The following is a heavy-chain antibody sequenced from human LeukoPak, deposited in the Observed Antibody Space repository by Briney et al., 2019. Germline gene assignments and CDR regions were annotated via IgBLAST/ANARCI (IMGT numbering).Heavy chain of an antibody. D-gene: IGHD4-23*01. V-gene: IGHV3-66*01. CDR3: ARADYGGYLHAFDI. CDR1: GFTVSNNY. Sequence: PGGSLKLSCAASGFTVSNNYLSWVRQAPGKGLEWVSVIYSGGRIYYADSVKGRFTMSRDNSKNTLYLQMNSLRAEDTAVYYCARADYGGYLHAFDIWGQGTMVTVSS. CDR2: IYSGGRI. J-gene: IGHJ3*02.